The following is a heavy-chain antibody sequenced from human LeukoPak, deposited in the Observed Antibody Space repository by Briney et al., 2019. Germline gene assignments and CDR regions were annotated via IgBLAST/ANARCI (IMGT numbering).Heavy chain of an antibody. J-gene: IGHJ6*03. CDR3: AIGPFGPMDV. CDR1: GYSISSHYC. V-gene: IGHV4-38-2*02. D-gene: IGHD3-10*01. CDR2: VCHSGSS. Sequence: SETLSLTCSVSGYSISSHYCWGWIRQPPGKGLEWIGSVCHSGSSFYNPSLKSRLAISIDTSKNEFSLKLSSVTAADTAVYYCAIGPFGPMDVWGKGTTVTVSS.